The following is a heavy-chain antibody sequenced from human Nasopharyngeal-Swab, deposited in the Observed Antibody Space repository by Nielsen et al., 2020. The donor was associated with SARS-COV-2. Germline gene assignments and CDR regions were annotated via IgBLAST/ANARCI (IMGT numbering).Heavy chain of an antibody. Sequence: GESLKISCAASGFTFSSYWMHWVRQAPGKGLEWVSRINSDGSTTTYGDSVKGRFTISRDNAKNTLYLQVNSLRAEDTAVYYCAGGYRYFDLWGRGTLVTVSP. J-gene: IGHJ2*01. CDR3: AGGYRYFDL. CDR2: INSDGSTT. V-gene: IGHV3-74*01. CDR1: GFTFSSYW.